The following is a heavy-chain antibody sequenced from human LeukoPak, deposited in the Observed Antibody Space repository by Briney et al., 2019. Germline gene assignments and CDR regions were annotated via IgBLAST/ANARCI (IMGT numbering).Heavy chain of an antibody. Sequence: ASVKVSCKASGYTFTGYYMHWVRQATGQGLEWMGWMNPNSGNTGYAQKFQGRVTMTRSTSISTAYMELSSLRSEDTAVYYCARGHNPYSSSSDAFDIWGQGTMVTVSS. D-gene: IGHD6-6*01. CDR3: ARGHNPYSSSSDAFDI. CDR2: MNPNSGNT. J-gene: IGHJ3*02. CDR1: GYTFTGYY. V-gene: IGHV1-8*02.